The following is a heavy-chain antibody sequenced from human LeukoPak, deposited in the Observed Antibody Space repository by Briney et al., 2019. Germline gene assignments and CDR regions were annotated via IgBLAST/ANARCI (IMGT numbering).Heavy chain of an antibody. Sequence: TSETLSLTCAVYGGSFSGYYWSWIRQPPGKGLEWIGYIYYSGSTKYNPSLKSRVTISVDTSKNQFSLKLRSVTAADTAVYYCARLPNCNSTSCYRGAFDYWGQGTLVTVSS. CDR1: GGSFSGYY. J-gene: IGHJ4*02. CDR2: IYYSGST. CDR3: ARLPNCNSTSCYRGAFDY. D-gene: IGHD2-2*01. V-gene: IGHV4-59*08.